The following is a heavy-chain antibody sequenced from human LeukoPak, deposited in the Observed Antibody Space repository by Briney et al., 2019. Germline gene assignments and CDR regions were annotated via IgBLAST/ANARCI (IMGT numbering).Heavy chain of an antibody. Sequence: PGGSLRLSCAASGFTFTTYWMYWVRQAPGKGLEWLASIKHDGSDMYYEDSVKGRFTISRDNAKNSLYLQMNSLRAEDTAVYYCARDHLGGWALEYWGQGTLVTVSS. J-gene: IGHJ4*02. CDR2: IKHDGSDM. V-gene: IGHV3-7*01. D-gene: IGHD6-19*01. CDR1: GFTFTTYW. CDR3: ARDHLGGWALEY.